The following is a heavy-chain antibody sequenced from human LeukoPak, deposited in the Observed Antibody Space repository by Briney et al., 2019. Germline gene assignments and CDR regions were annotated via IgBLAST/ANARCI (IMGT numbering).Heavy chain of an antibody. Sequence: SETLSLTCTVSGASISNYYWSWIRQPPGKKLEWIPYISFSGSNNYNPSFKPRVTTSLDTSKNQFSLKLSSVTAADTAVYYCARDQYHGSGTYAWFDPWGQGTLVTVSS. CDR2: ISFSGSN. V-gene: IGHV4-59*01. D-gene: IGHD3-10*01. J-gene: IGHJ5*02. CDR1: GASISNYY. CDR3: ARDQYHGSGTYAWFDP.